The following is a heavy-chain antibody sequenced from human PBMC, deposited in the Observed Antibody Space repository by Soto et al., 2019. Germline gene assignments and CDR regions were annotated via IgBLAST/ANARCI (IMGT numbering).Heavy chain of an antibody. CDR3: ARLQPDTSGYYFDY. V-gene: IGHV4-4*02. CDR2: IFHSGAT. CDR1: GGSISSNNW. D-gene: IGHD3-22*01. Sequence: QVQLQESDPGLVKPSGTLSLTCGVSGGSISSNNWWNWVRQPPGKGLEWIGEIFHSGATNYNPSLKSRVNISVDKSKNQFSLWLSSVTAADTAVYYCARLQPDTSGYYFDYWGQGTLVTVSS. J-gene: IGHJ4*02.